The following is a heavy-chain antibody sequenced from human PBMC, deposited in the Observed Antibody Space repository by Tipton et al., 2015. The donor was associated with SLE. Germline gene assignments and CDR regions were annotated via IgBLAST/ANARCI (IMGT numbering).Heavy chain of an antibody. CDR2: ISTSGST. J-gene: IGHJ6*03. V-gene: IGHV4-61*02. CDR1: GASISSGSYY. CDR3: ARAGGSVGGTSRYYYYYYMDV. D-gene: IGHD1-26*01. Sequence: TLSLTCSVSGASISSGSYYWSWIRQPAGQGLEWIGRISTSGSTNYNPSLKRRVTISLDTSKKQFSLRLTSVTAADTAIYYCARAGGSVGGTSRYYYYYYMDVWGKGTTVTVSS.